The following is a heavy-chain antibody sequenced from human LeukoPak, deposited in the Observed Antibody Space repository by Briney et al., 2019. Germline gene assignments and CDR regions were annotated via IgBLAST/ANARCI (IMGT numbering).Heavy chain of an antibody. CDR1: GFTFSSFW. V-gene: IGHV3-7*01. CDR3: ARDRSRAEDD. CDR2: IKQDGSEK. J-gene: IGHJ4*02. D-gene: IGHD1-14*01. Sequence: GGSLRLSCAASGFTFSSFWMNWLRQAPGKGLEWVANIKQDGSEKYYADSVKGRFTISRDNAKNSLFLQMNSLRAEDTAVYYCARDRSRAEDDWGQGTLVTVSS.